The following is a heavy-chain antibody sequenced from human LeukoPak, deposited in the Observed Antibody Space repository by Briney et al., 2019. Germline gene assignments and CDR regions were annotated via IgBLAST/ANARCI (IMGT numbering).Heavy chain of an antibody. V-gene: IGHV3-7*03. CDR3: ARDDGDLGSSWYGSAF. J-gene: IGHJ4*02. D-gene: IGHD6-13*01. CDR1: EFTLGDYW. CDR2: IKQDGSEK. Sequence: GGPLRLSCAASEFTLGDYWMSWARQAPGKGREWLANIKQDGSEKYYVDSVKGRFTISRDNAKNSLFLQMNSLRAEDTAVYYCARDDGDLGSSWYGSAFWGQGTLVTVSS.